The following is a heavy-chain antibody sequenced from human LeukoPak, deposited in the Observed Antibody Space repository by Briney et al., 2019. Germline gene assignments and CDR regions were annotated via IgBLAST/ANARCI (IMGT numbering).Heavy chain of an antibody. CDR1: GFTVSSNY. CDR2: IYSGGDT. Sequence: PGGSLRLSCAASGFTVSSNYMSWVRQAPGKGLEWVSLIYSGGDTYYADSVKGRFTISRDNSKNTLYLQMNNLRADDTAVYYCATRCCSGTSCYRGAFDVWGQGTMVTVSS. V-gene: IGHV3-66*02. J-gene: IGHJ3*01. D-gene: IGHD2-2*02. CDR3: ATRCCSGTSCYRGAFDV.